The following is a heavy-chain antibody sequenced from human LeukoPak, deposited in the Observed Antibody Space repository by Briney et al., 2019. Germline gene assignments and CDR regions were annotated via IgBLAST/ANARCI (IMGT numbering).Heavy chain of an antibody. CDR1: GFTFSDYY. J-gene: IGHJ3*02. CDR3: ARGHDYGDYCDAFDI. CDR2: ISSSGSTI. D-gene: IGHD4-17*01. Sequence: GGSLRLSCAASGFTFSDYYMSWIRQAPGKGLEWVSYISSSGSTIYYADSVKGRFTISRDNAKNSLYLQMNSLRAEDTAVYYCARGHDYGDYCDAFDIWGQGTMVTVSS. V-gene: IGHV3-11*04.